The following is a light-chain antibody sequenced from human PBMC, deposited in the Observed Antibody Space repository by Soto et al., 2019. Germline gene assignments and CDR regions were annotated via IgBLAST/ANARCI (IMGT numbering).Light chain of an antibody. V-gene: IGKV1-39*01. CDR1: QYVSRY. J-gene: IGKJ1*01. Sequence: DIQMTQSPSSLSASVGDRVIITCRASQYVSRYLNWYQQKPGKAPKLLVYATSSLRTGVASRFSGSGFGTDFTLTIGSLQPEDFAIYYCHQSYTAPPTFGQGPRVEIK. CDR3: HQSYTAPPT. CDR2: ATS.